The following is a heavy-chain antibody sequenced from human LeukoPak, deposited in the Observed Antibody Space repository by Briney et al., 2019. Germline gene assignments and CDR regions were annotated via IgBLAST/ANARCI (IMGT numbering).Heavy chain of an antibody. CDR2: INHSGST. V-gene: IGHV4-39*07. D-gene: IGHD2-21*01. Sequence: SETLSLTCTVSGGSITRSTYYWGWIRQPPGKGLEWIGEINHSGSTNYNPSLKSRVTISVDTSKNQFSLKLSSVTAADTAVYYCARGLGIPDYWGQGTLVTVSS. CDR3: ARGLGIPDY. J-gene: IGHJ4*02. CDR1: GGSITRSTYY.